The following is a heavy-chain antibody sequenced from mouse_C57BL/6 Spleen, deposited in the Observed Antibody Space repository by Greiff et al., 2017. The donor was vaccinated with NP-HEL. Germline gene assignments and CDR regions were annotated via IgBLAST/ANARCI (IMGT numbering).Heavy chain of an antibody. CDR1: GYAFSSYW. D-gene: IGHD1-1*01. J-gene: IGHJ4*01. CDR2: IYPGDGDT. V-gene: IGHV1-80*01. Sequence: QVQLKQSGAELVKPGASVKISCKASGYAFSSYWMNWVKQRPGKGLEWIGQIYPGDGDTNYNGKFKGTATLTADKSSSTAYMQLSSLTSEDSAVYFCASPGSSYAMDYWGQGTSVTVSS. CDR3: ASPGSSYAMDY.